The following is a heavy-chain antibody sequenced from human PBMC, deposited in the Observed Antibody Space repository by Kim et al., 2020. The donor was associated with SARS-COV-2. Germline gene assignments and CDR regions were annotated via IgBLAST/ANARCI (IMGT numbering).Heavy chain of an antibody. CDR3: ASSGVVITYYYYGMDV. V-gene: IGHV1-69*13. Sequence: SVKVSCKASGGTFSSYAISWVRQAPGQGLEWMGGIIPIFGTANYAQKFQGRVTITADESTSTAYMELSSLRSEDTAVYYCASSGVVITYYYYGMDVWGQGTTVTVSS. D-gene: IGHD3-3*01. CDR1: GGTFSSYA. CDR2: IIPIFGTA. J-gene: IGHJ6*02.